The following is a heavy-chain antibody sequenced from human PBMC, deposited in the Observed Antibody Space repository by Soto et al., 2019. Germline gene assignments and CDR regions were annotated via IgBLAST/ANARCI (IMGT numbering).Heavy chain of an antibody. D-gene: IGHD6-13*01. CDR2: INPSGGST. J-gene: IGHJ4*02. CDR1: GYTFSRDY. CDR3: ARDISSSWSLQDY. Sequence: APLNRSWKTAGYTFSRDYMHWVRQNPGQGLEWMGIINPSGGSTRYAQKFQGRVAMTRDTSASTFYMQLSSLRSEDTALYYCARDISSSWSLQDYWGQGTLVTVSS. V-gene: IGHV1-46*01.